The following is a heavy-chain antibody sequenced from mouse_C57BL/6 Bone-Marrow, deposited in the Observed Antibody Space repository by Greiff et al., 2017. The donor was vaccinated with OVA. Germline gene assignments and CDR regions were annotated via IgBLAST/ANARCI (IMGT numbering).Heavy chain of an antibody. J-gene: IGHJ2*01. Sequence: VKVVESGPGLVQPSQSLSITCTVSGFSLTSYGVHWVRQSPGKGLEWLGVIWSGGSTDYNAAFISRLSISKDNSKSQVFLKMNSLQADDTAIYYCATLRHNYFDYWGQGTTLTVSS. CDR3: ATLRHNYFDY. CDR1: GFSLTSYG. V-gene: IGHV2-2*01. CDR2: IWSGGST.